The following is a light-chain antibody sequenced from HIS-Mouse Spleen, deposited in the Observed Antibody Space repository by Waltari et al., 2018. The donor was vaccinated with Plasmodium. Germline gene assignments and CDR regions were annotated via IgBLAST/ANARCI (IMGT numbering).Light chain of an antibody. Sequence: QSALTQPPSASGSPGQSVTISCTGTSSDVGGYNYVSWYQQHPGKAPKLMIYEVSKRPSGVPDRFSGSTSGNTASLTVSGLQAEDEADYYCSSDAGSNNLVFGGGTKLTVL. CDR1: SSDVGGYNY. CDR2: EVS. J-gene: IGLJ2*01. V-gene: IGLV2-8*01. CDR3: SSDAGSNNLV.